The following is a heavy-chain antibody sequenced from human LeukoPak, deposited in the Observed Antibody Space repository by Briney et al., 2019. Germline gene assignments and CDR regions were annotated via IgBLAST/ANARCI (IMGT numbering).Heavy chain of an antibody. V-gene: IGHV3-9*01. CDR2: ISWNGGSI. CDR3: AKDVDGSGIYFDY. J-gene: IGHJ4*02. D-gene: IGHD3-10*01. CDR1: GFTFSSYA. Sequence: PGGSLRLSCAASGFTFSSYAMNWVRQAPGKGLEWVSGISWNGGSIGYADSVKGRFTISRDNAKNSLYLQMNSLRAEDTALYYCAKDVDGSGIYFDYWGQGTLVTVSS.